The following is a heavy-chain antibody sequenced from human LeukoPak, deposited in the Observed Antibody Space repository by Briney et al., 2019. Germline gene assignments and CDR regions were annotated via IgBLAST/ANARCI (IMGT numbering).Heavy chain of an antibody. CDR2: IHTSGST. CDR3: ARDNQYDFWSGYSLDY. CDR1: GGSISSYY. J-gene: IGHJ4*02. D-gene: IGHD3-3*01. Sequence: KPSETLSLTCTVSGGSISSYYWSWIRQPAGKGLEWIGRIHTSGSTKYNPSLKSRVTMSVDTSKKQFSLKLSSVTAADTAVYYCARDNQYDFWSGYSLDYWGQGTLVTVSS. V-gene: IGHV4-4*07.